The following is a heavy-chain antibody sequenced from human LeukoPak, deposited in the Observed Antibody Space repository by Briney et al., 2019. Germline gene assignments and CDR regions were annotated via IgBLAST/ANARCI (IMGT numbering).Heavy chain of an antibody. J-gene: IGHJ4*02. D-gene: IGHD3-16*01. CDR3: AKASWVSTADAVL. V-gene: IGHV3-23*01. CDR2: LRGNGDA. CDR1: GFTFSSYA. Sequence: GGSLTLSCVASGFTFSSYAMSWVRETPARGLEWVSSLRGNGDAFYADSVKGRFTLSRDESRNTVYLQPSKLRVEDTAIYYCAKASWVSTADAVLWGQGTVVTVSS.